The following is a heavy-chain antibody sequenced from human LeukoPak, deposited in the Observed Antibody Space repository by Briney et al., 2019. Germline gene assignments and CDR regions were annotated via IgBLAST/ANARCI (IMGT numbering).Heavy chain of an antibody. D-gene: IGHD2-2*01. CDR2: IRYDGSNK. J-gene: IGHJ5*02. V-gene: IGHV3-30*02. CDR1: GFTFSSYG. Sequence: GGSLRLSCATSGFTFSSYGMHWVRQAPGKGLEWVAFIRYDGSNKYYADSVKGRFTISRDNSKNTLYLQMNSLRAEDTAVYYCAKDRCSSTSCFFPWFDPWGQGTLVTVSS. CDR3: AKDRCSSTSCFFPWFDP.